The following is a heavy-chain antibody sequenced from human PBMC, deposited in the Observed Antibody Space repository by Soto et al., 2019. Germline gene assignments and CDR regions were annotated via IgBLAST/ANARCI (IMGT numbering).Heavy chain of an antibody. CDR2: ISYDGSNK. Sequence: PGGSLRLSCAASGFTFSSYAMHWVRQAPGKGLEWVAVISYDGSNKYYADSVKGRFTISRDNSKNTLYLQMNSLRAEDTAVYYCARADYYDSSGYPQRYYFDYWGQGTLVTVSS. V-gene: IGHV3-30-3*01. CDR1: GFTFSSYA. D-gene: IGHD3-22*01. J-gene: IGHJ4*02. CDR3: ARADYYDSSGYPQRYYFDY.